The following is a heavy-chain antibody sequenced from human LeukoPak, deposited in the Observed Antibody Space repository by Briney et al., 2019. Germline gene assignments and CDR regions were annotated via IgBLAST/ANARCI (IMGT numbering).Heavy chain of an antibody. V-gene: IGHV1-46*01. CDR1: GGTFSSYA. Sequence: ASVKVSCKASGGTFSSYAISWVRQAPGQGLEWMGVINPSGTGTSYAQKFQGRITMSRDTSTSTVYMELSSLRSEDTAFYYCATDHSMANTAWWFDPWGQGTLVTVSS. CDR2: INPSGTGT. D-gene: IGHD5-24*01. CDR3: ATDHSMANTAWWFDP. J-gene: IGHJ5*02.